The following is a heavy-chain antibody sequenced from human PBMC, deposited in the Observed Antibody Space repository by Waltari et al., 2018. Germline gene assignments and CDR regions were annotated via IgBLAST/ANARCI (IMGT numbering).Heavy chain of an antibody. D-gene: IGHD5-12*01. CDR1: GGSISSYY. CDR2: IYYRGST. Sequence: QVQLQESGPGLVKPSETLSLTCTVSGGSISSYYWSWLRQPPGKGLEWIGYIYYRGSTNYNPSLKSRVTISVDTSKNQFSLKLSSVTTADTAVYYCGGYDEDAFDIWGQGTMVTVSS. J-gene: IGHJ3*02. V-gene: IGHV4-59*01. CDR3: GGYDEDAFDI.